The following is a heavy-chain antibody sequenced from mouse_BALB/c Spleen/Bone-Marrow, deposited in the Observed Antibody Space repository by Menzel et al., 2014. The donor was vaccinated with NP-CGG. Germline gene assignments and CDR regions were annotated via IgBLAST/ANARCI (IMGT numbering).Heavy chain of an antibody. Sequence: VESGGGLVKPGGSLKLSCAASGFTFSSYAMSWVRQPPEKRLEWVAEISSGGSYTYYPDTVTGRFTISRDNAKNTLYLEMSSLRSEDTAMYYCARDHYGYYTMDYWGQGTSVTVSS. D-gene: IGHD1-2*01. CDR3: ARDHYGYYTMDY. J-gene: IGHJ4*01. CDR2: ISSGGSYT. V-gene: IGHV5-9-4*01. CDR1: GFTFSSYA.